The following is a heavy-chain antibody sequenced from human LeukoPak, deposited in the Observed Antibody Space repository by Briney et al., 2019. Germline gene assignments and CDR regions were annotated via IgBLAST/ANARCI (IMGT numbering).Heavy chain of an antibody. CDR2: IRSETYGGTT. Sequence: SGGSLRLSCTASGFTFGDYAMSWFRQAPGKGLEWVGFIRSETYGGTTEYAASVKGRFSISRDDSKSIAYLQMNSLKTEDTAVYFCTRDPAGYAYGYSFFDHWGQGTLVTVST. J-gene: IGHJ4*02. D-gene: IGHD3-22*01. CDR1: GFTFGDYA. CDR3: TRDPAGYAYGYSFFDH. V-gene: IGHV3-49*03.